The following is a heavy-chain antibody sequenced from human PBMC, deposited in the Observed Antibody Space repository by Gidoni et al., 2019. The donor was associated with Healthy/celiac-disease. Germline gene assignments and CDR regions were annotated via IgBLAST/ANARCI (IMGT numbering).Heavy chain of an antibody. D-gene: IGHD6-6*01. Sequence: QVQLVQSGAEVKKPGASVKVSCKASGYTFTSYYMHWVHPAPGQGLVWMGIINPSGGSTNYAQKFEGRVTMTRDTSTSPVYMELSSLRSEDTAVYYCARELQEYSVSAFDPWGQGTLVTVSS. J-gene: IGHJ5*02. CDR1: GYTFTSYY. CDR2: INPSGGST. V-gene: IGHV1-46*01. CDR3: ARELQEYSVSAFDP.